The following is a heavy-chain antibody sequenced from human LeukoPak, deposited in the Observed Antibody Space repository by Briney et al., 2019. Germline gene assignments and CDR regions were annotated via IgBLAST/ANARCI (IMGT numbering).Heavy chain of an antibody. CDR1: GFTFSTTD. CDR2: IVGSGGNT. J-gene: IGHJ4*02. D-gene: IGHD3-16*01. CDR3: AKVGWANF. Sequence: GGSLRLSCAAYGFTFSTTDMSWVRQAPGKGLEWVSGIVGSGGNTYYADFVKGRFTISRDNSKNTLYLQMDSLRDEDTAVYYCAKVGWANFWGQGTLVTVSS. V-gene: IGHV3-23*01.